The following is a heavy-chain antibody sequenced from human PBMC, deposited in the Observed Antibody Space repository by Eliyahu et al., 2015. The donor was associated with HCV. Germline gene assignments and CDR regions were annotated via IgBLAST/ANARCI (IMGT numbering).Heavy chain of an antibody. CDR2: IHYSGST. J-gene: IGHJ5*02. CDR3: ASGGGGIAVAGTGGWFDP. V-gene: IGHV4-59*01. Sequence: QVQLQESXPGLVKPSETLSLPCTVXVGSITPYSWSWIRQPPGKRLEWIGYIHYSGSTNYNPSLKSRVTISVDASKNQFSLNLTSVTAADTAVYYCASGGGGIAVAGTGGWFDPWGQGTLVTVSS. D-gene: IGHD6-19*01. CDR1: VGSITPYS.